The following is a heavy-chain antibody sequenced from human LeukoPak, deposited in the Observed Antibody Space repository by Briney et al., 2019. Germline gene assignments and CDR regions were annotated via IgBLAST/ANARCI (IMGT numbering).Heavy chain of an antibody. CDR1: GYTFSSYA. J-gene: IGHJ6*03. CDR2: IIPIFGTA. V-gene: IGHV1-69*05. Sequence: SVKVSCKASGYTFSSYAISWVRQAPGQGLEWMGGIIPIFGTANYAQKFQGRVTITTDESTSTAYMELSSLRSEDTAVYYCARIGVGNSGIAAAGTNLDYMDVWGKGTTVTVSS. D-gene: IGHD6-13*01. CDR3: ARIGVGNSGIAAAGTNLDYMDV.